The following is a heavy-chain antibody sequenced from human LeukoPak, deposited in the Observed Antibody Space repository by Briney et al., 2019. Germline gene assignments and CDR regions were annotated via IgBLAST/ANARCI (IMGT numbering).Heavy chain of an antibody. CDR2: TSSSGTTI. J-gene: IGHJ4*02. CDR3: ARDFGSGRRWFDY. Sequence: GGSLRLSCAASGFTFSSYGMSWVRQAPGKGLEWISYTSSSGTTIYYADSVKGRFTISRDNAKNSLSLQMNGLRADDTAVYYCARDFGSGRRWFDYWGRGTLVTVSS. CDR1: GFTFSSYG. D-gene: IGHD4-23*01. V-gene: IGHV3-48*01.